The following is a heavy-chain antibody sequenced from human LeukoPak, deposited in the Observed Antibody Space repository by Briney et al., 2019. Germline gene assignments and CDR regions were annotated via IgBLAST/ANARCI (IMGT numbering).Heavy chain of an antibody. CDR2: ISGSGGST. V-gene: IGHV3-23*01. D-gene: IGHD6-19*01. CDR1: GFTFSSFA. Sequence: GGSLRLSCAASGFTFSSFAMTWVRQAAGKGLEWDSDISGSGGSTYFADSVKGRFTISRDNSKNTLYLQMNSLRAEDTAIYYCAKGRGGVAGTGIDYWGQGTLVTVSS. CDR3: AKGRGGVAGTGIDY. J-gene: IGHJ4*02.